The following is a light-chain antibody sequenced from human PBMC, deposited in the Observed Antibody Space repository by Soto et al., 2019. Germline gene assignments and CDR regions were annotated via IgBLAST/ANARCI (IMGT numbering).Light chain of an antibody. Sequence: SYELTQPPSVSVAPGQTARITCGGNNIGSKIVHRYQQKPGQAPVVVVYDDRDRPSGIPERFSGSNSGNTATLTISSVEAGDEADYYCQLWDSSSDHVVFGGGTKLTVL. CDR3: QLWDSSSDHVV. CDR2: DDR. CDR1: NIGSKI. J-gene: IGLJ2*01. V-gene: IGLV3-21*02.